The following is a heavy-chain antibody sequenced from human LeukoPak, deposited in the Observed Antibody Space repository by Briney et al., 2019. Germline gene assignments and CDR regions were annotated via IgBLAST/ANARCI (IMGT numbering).Heavy chain of an antibody. V-gene: IGHV5-51*01. CDR3: AKTTESYCYDSSGSNWFDP. CDR2: IYPGDSDT. CDR1: GYSFTSYW. Sequence: GESLKISCEASGYSFTSYWIGWVRQMPGKGLEWMGVIYPGDSDTRYSPSFQGQVTISADKSISTAYLQCSSLKASDTAMYYCAKTTESYCYDSSGSNWFDPWGQGAQVTVSS. D-gene: IGHD3-22*01. J-gene: IGHJ5*02.